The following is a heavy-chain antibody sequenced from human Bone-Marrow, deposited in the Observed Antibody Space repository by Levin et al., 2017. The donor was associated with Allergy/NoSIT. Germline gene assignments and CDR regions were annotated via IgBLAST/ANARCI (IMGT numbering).Heavy chain of an antibody. V-gene: IGHV3-11*05. J-gene: IGHJ6*02. CDR1: GFTFSDYY. CDR2: ISSSATYT. D-gene: IGHD2-15*01. Sequence: GESLKISCSASGFTFSDYYMNWIRQAPGKGLEWVSHISSSATYTNYADSVKGRFTISRDKAKKSVYLQMNRLRDEDTAVYYCARAEGGGSSTYFYNGMDVWGQGTTVTVSS. CDR3: ARAEGGGSSTYFYNGMDV.